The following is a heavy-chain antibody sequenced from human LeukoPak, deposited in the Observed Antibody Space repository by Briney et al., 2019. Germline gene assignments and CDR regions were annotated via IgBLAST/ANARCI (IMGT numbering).Heavy chain of an antibody. CDR3: ARAAVVVAATHRWFDP. Sequence: PPETLSLTCTVSGGSISRYYWSWIRQPPGKGLEWIGDIYYSGSTNYNPSLKSRVTISVDKSKIQSSLQLSSVPAADKAVYYCARAAVVVAATHRWFDPWGQGTLVTVSS. CDR2: IYYSGST. D-gene: IGHD2-15*01. V-gene: IGHV4-59*01. J-gene: IGHJ5*02. CDR1: GGSISRYY.